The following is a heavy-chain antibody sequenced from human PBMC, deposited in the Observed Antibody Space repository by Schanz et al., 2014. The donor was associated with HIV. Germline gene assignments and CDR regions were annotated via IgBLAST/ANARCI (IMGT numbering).Heavy chain of an antibody. CDR2: IIPIFGTA. Sequence: QVQLVQSGAEVKKPGSSVKVSCKASGGTFSIYAISWVRQAPGQGLEWMGGIIPIFGTANYAQKFQGRVTIIAAESTSTDSMELSRLRSAAKAVYFCARAAFSSEYYYGMDVWGQGTTVTVSS. CDR3: ARAAFSSEYYYGMDV. J-gene: IGHJ6*02. D-gene: IGHD3-3*02. CDR1: GGTFSIYA. V-gene: IGHV1-69*01.